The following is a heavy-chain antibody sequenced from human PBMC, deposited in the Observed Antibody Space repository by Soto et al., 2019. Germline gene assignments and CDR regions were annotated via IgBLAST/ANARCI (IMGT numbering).Heavy chain of an antibody. Sequence: GGSLRLSCAASGFTFSSYAMHWVRQAPGKGLEWVAVISYDGSNKYYADSVKGRFTISRDNSKNTLYLQMNSLRAEDTAVYYCARDLGAPNYYGSGSYYDSLYYFDYWGQGTLVTVSS. CDR2: ISYDGSNK. V-gene: IGHV3-30-3*01. CDR3: ARDLGAPNYYGSGSYYDSLYYFDY. J-gene: IGHJ4*02. D-gene: IGHD3-10*01. CDR1: GFTFSSYA.